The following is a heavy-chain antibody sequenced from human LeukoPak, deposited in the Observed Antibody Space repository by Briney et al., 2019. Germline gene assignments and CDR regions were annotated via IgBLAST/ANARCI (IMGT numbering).Heavy chain of an antibody. V-gene: IGHV4-4*02. CDR1: GFTFSNVW. Sequence: GSLRLSCAASGFTFSNVWMSWVRQAPGKGLEWIGSIFYSGSTYYNPSLQSRVTISVDKSKNQFSLKLTSVTAADTAVYYCARHLSDSGSYQVLWYWGQGTLVTVSS. CDR2: IFYSGST. J-gene: IGHJ4*02. D-gene: IGHD3-10*01. CDR3: ARHLSDSGSYQVLWY.